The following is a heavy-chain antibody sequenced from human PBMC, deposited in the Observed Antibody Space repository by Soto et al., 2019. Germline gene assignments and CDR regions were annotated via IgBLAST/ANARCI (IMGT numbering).Heavy chain of an antibody. Sequence: ESLKVSFNGSGYSFPTYWIVWVRQMPGKGLEWMGRIYPGDSDARYSPSFQGQVTISADKSINTAYLQWSSLKASDTAMYYWARPRGAMEYYFDYCGQGTLVTVSS. CDR2: IYPGDSDA. V-gene: IGHV5-51*01. CDR3: ARPRGAMEYYFDY. J-gene: IGHJ4*02. D-gene: IGHD5-18*01. CDR1: GYSFPTYW.